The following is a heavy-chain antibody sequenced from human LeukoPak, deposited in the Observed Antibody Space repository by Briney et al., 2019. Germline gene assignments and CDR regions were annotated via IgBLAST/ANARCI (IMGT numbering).Heavy chain of an antibody. Sequence: PSETLSLNCAVYGGSFSGYYWSWIRQPPGKGLEWIGEINHSGSTNYNPSLKSRVTISVDTSKNQFSLKLSSVTAADTAVYYCARGLYSSSSYWGQGTLVTVSS. CDR3: ARGLYSSSSY. V-gene: IGHV4-34*01. J-gene: IGHJ4*02. CDR2: INHSGST. CDR1: GGSFSGYY. D-gene: IGHD6-13*01.